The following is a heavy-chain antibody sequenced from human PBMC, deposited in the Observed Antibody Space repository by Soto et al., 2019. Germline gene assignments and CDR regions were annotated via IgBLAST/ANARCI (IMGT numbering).Heavy chain of an antibody. D-gene: IGHD6-19*01. CDR2: IYYSGST. V-gene: IGHV4-31*03. CDR1: GGSISSGGYY. J-gene: IGHJ6*02. Sequence: SETLSLTCTVSGGSISSGGYYWSWIRQHPGKGLEWIGYIYYSGSTYYNPSLKGRVTLSVDTSTNQVSLRLASVTAADTAIYYCARDREAGYNFYYGMDVWGQGTAVTVSS. CDR3: ARDREAGYNFYYGMDV.